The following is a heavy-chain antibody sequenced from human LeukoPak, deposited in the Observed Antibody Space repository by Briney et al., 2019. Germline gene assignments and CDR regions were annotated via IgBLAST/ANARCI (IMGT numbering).Heavy chain of an antibody. D-gene: IGHD6-19*01. Sequence: PGGSLRLSCAASGFTVSNNYLSWVRQAPGKGLEWVSVIYSGGNGDYADSVKGRFIVSRDNSKNILYLQMNSLRADDTAVYYCARETPAVAGAFDYWGQGTLVTVSS. J-gene: IGHJ4*02. CDR3: ARETPAVAGAFDY. CDR1: GFTVSNNY. V-gene: IGHV3-53*01. CDR2: IYSGGNG.